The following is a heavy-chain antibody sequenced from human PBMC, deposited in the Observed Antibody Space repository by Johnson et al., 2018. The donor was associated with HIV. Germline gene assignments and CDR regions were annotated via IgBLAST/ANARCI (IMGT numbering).Heavy chain of an antibody. D-gene: IGHD5-24*01. CDR2: IRYDGSNK. V-gene: IGHV3-30*02. Sequence: QMLLVESGGGVVQPGRSLRLSCAASGFTFSSYGMHWVRQAPCKGLEWVAFIRYDGSNKYYADSVKGRFTISRDNSKNTLYLQMNSLRAEDTAVYYCAKDAPQEKAFDIWGQGTMVTVSS. J-gene: IGHJ3*02. CDR1: GFTFSSYG. CDR3: AKDAPQEKAFDI.